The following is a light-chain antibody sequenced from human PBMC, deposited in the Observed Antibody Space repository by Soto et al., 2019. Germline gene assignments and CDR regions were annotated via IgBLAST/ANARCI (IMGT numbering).Light chain of an antibody. CDR3: QKYNGAPLT. J-gene: IGKJ4*01. CDR2: AAS. CDR1: QGISNY. V-gene: IGKV1-27*01. Sequence: DIQMTQSPSSLSASVGDRVTITCRASQGISNYLAWYQQKPGKVPKLLIYAASTLLSGVPSRFSGSGSGTDFTLTISSLHPEDVATYYCQKYNGAPLTFGGGTKVEIK.